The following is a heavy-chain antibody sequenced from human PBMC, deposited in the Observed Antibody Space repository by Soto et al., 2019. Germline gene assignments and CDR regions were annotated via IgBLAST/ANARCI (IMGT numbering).Heavy chain of an antibody. V-gene: IGHV1-69*08. CDR2: IIPILGIA. Sequence: QVQLVQSGAEVKKPGSSVKVSCKASGGTFSSYTISWVRQAPGQGLEWMGRIIPILGIANYAQKFQSRVTITADKTTSTAYMELSSLRSEDTAVYYCAREGGGEPRPFDYWGQGTLVTVAS. CDR3: AREGGGEPRPFDY. CDR1: GGTFSSYT. D-gene: IGHD2-21*01. J-gene: IGHJ4*02.